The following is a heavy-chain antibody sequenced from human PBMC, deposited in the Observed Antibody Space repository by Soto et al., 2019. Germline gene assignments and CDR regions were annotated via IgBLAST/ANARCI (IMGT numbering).Heavy chain of an antibody. D-gene: IGHD3-22*01. V-gene: IGHV1-69*06. CDR2: IIPIFGTT. J-gene: IGHJ5*02. CDR1: GGTFGSDA. CDR3: ARDRTDSGYYTNWLDP. Sequence: ASVKVSCKASGGTFGSDAITWVRQCPGQGLEWVGRIIPIFGTTNYAQNLQGRVTISADKSTLTSYMELHSLTSDDTALYYCARDRTDSGYYTNWLDPWGQGTQVTSPQ.